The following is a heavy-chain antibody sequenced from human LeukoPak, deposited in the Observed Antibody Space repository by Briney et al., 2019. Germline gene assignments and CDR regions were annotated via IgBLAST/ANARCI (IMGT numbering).Heavy chain of an antibody. CDR2: ISSSSSYI. Sequence: GGSLRLSCAASGFTFSSYSMNWVRQAPGKGLEWVSSISSSSSYIYYADSVKGRFTIYRDNAKNSLYLQMNSLRAEDTAVYYCARDSGYEAIISEDAFDIWGQGTMVTVSS. J-gene: IGHJ3*02. D-gene: IGHD5-12*01. CDR1: GFTFSSYS. V-gene: IGHV3-21*01. CDR3: ARDSGYEAIISEDAFDI.